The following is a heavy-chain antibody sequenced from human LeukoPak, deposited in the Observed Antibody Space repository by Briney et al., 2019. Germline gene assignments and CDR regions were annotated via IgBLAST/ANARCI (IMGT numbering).Heavy chain of an antibody. CDR1: GYTFTDYY. CDR2: MNPNSGGT. CDR3: ARDTVAFDY. V-gene: IGHV1-2*02. Sequence: ASVKVSCKASGYTFTDYYIHWVRQAPGHGLEWMAWMNPNSGGTSYAQKFQGRVTMTRDTSISTAYMELSRLRSDDTAVYYCARDTVAFDYWGQGTLVTVSS. D-gene: IGHD6-19*01. J-gene: IGHJ4*02.